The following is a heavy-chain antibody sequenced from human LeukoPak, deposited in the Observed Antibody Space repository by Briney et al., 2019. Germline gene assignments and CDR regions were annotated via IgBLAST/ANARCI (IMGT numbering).Heavy chain of an antibody. CDR2: IRSKVYGGTT. CDR1: GFTFGDYA. V-gene: IGHV3-49*03. J-gene: IGHJ4*02. CDR3: TRGGYYDSSGHPYFDY. Sequence: GGSLRLSCTTSGFTFGDYAMSWFRQAPGEGLEWVSFIRSKVYGGTTEYAASVKGRFTISRDDSKSIAYLQMISPKTEDTAVYYCTRGGYYDSSGHPYFDYWGQGTLVTVSS. D-gene: IGHD3-22*01.